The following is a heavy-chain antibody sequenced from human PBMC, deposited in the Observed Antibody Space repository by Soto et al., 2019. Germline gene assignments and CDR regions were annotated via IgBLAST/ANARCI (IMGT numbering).Heavy chain of an antibody. CDR1: GGSFSGYY. D-gene: IGHD3-16*02. CDR3: ARSGYIWGSYRYRLDY. CDR2: INHSGST. Sequence: SETLSLTCAVYGGSFSGYYWSWIRQPPGKGLEWIGEINHSGSTNYNPSLKSRVTISVDTSKNQFSLKLSSVTAADTAVYYCARSGYIWGSYRYRLDYWGQGTLVTVSS. J-gene: IGHJ4*02. V-gene: IGHV4-34*01.